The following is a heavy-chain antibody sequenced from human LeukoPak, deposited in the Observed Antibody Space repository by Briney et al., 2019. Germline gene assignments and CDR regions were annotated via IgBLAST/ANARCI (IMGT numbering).Heavy chain of an antibody. CDR1: GGSISSSSYY. D-gene: IGHD6-6*01. CDR2: IYYSGST. Sequence: SETLSLTCTVSGGSISSSSYYWGWIRQPPGKGLEWIGSIYYSGSTYYNPSLKSRVTISVDTSKNQFSLKLSSVTAADTAVYYCARDRFEYSSSSTPGDAFDIWGQGTMVTVSS. V-gene: IGHV4-39*02. CDR3: ARDRFEYSSSSTPGDAFDI. J-gene: IGHJ3*02.